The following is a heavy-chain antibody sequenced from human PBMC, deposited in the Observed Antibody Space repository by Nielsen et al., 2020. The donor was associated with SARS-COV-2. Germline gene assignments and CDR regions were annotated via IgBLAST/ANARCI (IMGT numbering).Heavy chain of an antibody. V-gene: IGHV4-4*02. CDR2: IYHSGST. D-gene: IGHD3-3*01. CDR1: GGSISSSNW. CDR3: ARGGAFRDTIFGVVTNWFDP. J-gene: IGHJ5*02. Sequence: SETLSLTCAVSGGSISSSNWWSWVRQPPGKGLEWIGEIYHSGSTNYNPSLKSRVTISVDTSKNQFALKLSSVTAADTAVYYCARGGAFRDTIFGVVTNWFDPWGQATLVIVSS.